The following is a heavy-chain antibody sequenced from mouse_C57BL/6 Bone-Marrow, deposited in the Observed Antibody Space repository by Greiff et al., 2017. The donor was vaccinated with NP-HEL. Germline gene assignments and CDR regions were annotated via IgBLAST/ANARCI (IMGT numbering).Heavy chain of an antibody. CDR2: INPYNGGT. J-gene: IGHJ4*01. V-gene: IGHV1-19*01. Sequence: EVQLQQSGPVLVKPGASVKMSCKASGYTFTDYYMNWVKQSHGKSLEWIGVINPYNGGTSYNQKFKGKATLTVDKSSSTAYMELNSLTSEDSAVYYCASYYDYDGYYAMDYWGQGTSVTVSS. CDR3: ASYYDYDGYYAMDY. D-gene: IGHD2-4*01. CDR1: GYTFTDYY.